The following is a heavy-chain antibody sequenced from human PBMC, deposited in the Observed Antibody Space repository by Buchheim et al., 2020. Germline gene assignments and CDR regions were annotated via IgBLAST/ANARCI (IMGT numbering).Heavy chain of an antibody. D-gene: IGHD3/OR15-3a*01. Sequence: EVQLVESGGGLVQPGGSLRLSCAASGLTFSSNDMNWVRQAPGKGLEWVAYISYSASSTHYANSVKGRFTIPRDNAQNSLYLSMNSLTAEDTAVYYCASDKPGTDDFDYWGQGTL. CDR3: ASDKPGTDDFDY. CDR2: ISYSASST. CDR1: GLTFSSND. J-gene: IGHJ4*02. V-gene: IGHV3-48*04.